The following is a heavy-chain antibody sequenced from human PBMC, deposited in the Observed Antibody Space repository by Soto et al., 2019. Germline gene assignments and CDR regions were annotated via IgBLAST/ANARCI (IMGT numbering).Heavy chain of an antibody. CDR2: ISYDGSNK. CDR1: GFTFSSYG. V-gene: IGHV3-30*18. Sequence: GGSLRLSCAASGFTFSSYGMHWVRQAPGKGLEWVAVISYDGSNKYYADSVKGRFTISRDNSKNTLYLQMNSLRAEDTAVYYCAKDLHRNYYDSSGYDPSYYFDYWGQGTLVTVSS. D-gene: IGHD3-22*01. J-gene: IGHJ4*02. CDR3: AKDLHRNYYDSSGYDPSYYFDY.